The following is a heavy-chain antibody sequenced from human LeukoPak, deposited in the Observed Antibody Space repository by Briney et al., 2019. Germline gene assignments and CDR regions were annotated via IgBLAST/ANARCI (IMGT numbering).Heavy chain of an antibody. CDR1: GDSLSSSNYY. V-gene: IGHV4-39*01. CDR3: AKAARPYDSAGYYRY. Sequence: SETLSLTCTVSGDSLSSSNYYWGWIRQPPGKGLEWIGSVYSGGYTYYNPSLKSRVTISVDSSKNQFYLKLSSVTAADTALYYCAKAARPYDSAGYYRYWGQGTLVTVSS. J-gene: IGHJ4*02. D-gene: IGHD3-22*01. CDR2: VYSGGYT.